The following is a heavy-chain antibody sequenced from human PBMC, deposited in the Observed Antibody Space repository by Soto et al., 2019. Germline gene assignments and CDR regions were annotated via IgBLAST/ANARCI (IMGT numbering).Heavy chain of an antibody. V-gene: IGHV3-30*03. CDR1: GFTFSSYG. Sequence: PGGSLRLSCAASGFTFSSYGMHWVRQAPGKGLERVAVISYDGSNKYYADSVKGRFTISRDNSKNTRYLQMNSLRAEDTAVYYCARPRGAMEYYFDYCGQGTLVTVSS. CDR2: ISYDGSNK. CDR3: ARPRGAMEYYFDY. J-gene: IGHJ4*02. D-gene: IGHD5-18*01.